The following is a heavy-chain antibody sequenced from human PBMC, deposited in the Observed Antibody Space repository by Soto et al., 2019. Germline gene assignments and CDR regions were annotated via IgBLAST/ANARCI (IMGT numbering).Heavy chain of an antibody. CDR2: ISYGGTT. D-gene: IGHD2-15*01. CDR3: SRGILV. CDR1: GGSMNSGGYC. Sequence: QVQLQESGPGLVKPSHTLSLTCTVSGGSMNSGGYCWSWIRQHPGEGLEWIGCISYGGTTSYNPSLKSRVIISVDTSKNQFSLKLTSVTAADTAVYYCSRGILVWGQGTLITVSS. V-gene: IGHV4-31*03. J-gene: IGHJ4*02.